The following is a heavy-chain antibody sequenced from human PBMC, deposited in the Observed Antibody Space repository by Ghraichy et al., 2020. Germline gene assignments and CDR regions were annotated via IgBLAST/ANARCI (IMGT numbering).Heavy chain of an antibody. D-gene: IGHD6-6*01. J-gene: IGHJ4*02. CDR1: GGSFSGYY. CDR3: ARASIAAPSDY. V-gene: IGHV4-59*01. CDR2: IYHSGST. Sequence: SETLSLTCAVSGGSFSGYYWSWIRQPPGKGLEWIGYIYHSGSTNYNPSLKSRVTISVDTSKNQFSLKLSSVTAADTAVYYCARASIAAPSDYWGQGTLVTVSS.